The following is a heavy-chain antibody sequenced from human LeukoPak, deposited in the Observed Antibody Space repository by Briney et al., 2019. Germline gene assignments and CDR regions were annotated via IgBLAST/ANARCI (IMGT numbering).Heavy chain of an antibody. Sequence: GGSLRLSCVASGFTFSTYAMDWVRQAPGKGLEWVSVISFSGGNTNYADSVRGRFTMSRDNSKNTLYLQMNSLRSEDTAVYYCARDIVVVVAATPSNDYYYGMDVWGQGTTVTVSS. D-gene: IGHD2-15*01. J-gene: IGHJ6*02. CDR2: ISFSGGNT. V-gene: IGHV3-23*01. CDR3: ARDIVVVVAATPSNDYYYGMDV. CDR1: GFTFSTYA.